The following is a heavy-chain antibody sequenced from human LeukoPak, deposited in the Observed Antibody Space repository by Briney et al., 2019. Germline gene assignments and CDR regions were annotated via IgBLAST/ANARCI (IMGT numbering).Heavy chain of an antibody. V-gene: IGHV4-34*01. D-gene: IGHD1-26*01. CDR2: INHSGST. Sequence: SETLSLTCAVYGGSFSGYYWSWIRQPPGKGLEWIGEINHSGSTNYNPSLKSRVTMSVDTSKNQFSLKLSSVTAADTAVYYCASQFELLGGFDYWGQGTLVTVSS. CDR3: ASQFELLGGFDY. CDR1: GGSFSGYY. J-gene: IGHJ4*02.